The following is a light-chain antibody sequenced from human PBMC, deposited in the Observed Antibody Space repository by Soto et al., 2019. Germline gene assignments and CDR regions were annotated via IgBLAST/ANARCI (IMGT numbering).Light chain of an antibody. CDR1: QSVNNN. Sequence: EIVMTQSPATLSVSPGERATLSCRASQSVNNNVAWYQQKPGQAPRLLIYGASSRATGIPDRFSGSGSGTDFTLTISRLEPEDFAVYYCQQYGSSPRVTFGQGTRLEIK. J-gene: IGKJ5*01. CDR3: QQYGSSPRVT. CDR2: GAS. V-gene: IGKV3-20*01.